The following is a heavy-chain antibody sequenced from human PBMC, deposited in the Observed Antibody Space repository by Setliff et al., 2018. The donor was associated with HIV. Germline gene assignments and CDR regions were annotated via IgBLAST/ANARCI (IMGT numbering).Heavy chain of an antibody. CDR1: GYNFNNYW. CDR2: IYPSDPDT. D-gene: IGHD3-10*01. J-gene: IGHJ5*01. CDR3: AKAGGDS. Sequence: GESLKISCRGFGYNFNNYWIDWVRQMPGKGLEWMGTIYPSDPDTKYNPSFQGHVSISADRSIGTTYLQWSSLRASDTAMYYCAKAGGDSWGQGTLVTVSS. V-gene: IGHV5-51*01.